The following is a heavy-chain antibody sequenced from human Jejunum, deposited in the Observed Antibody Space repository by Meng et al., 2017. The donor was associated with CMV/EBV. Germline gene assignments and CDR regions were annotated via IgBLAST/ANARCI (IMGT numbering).Heavy chain of an antibody. Sequence: QVQLQESGPGLVKPSQTLSLSCSVSGGSITSSNWWGWIRQPPGKGLEWIGYIFYTGTTYHSPSFESRLTMSVDTSKNVFSLKVSSVTAMDAAVYYCVRKPTTDTYYSYWGQGTLVTASS. CDR2: IFYTGTT. V-gene: IGHV4-28*02. CDR3: VRKPTTDTYYSY. D-gene: IGHD1-26*01. J-gene: IGHJ4*02. CDR1: GGSITSSNW.